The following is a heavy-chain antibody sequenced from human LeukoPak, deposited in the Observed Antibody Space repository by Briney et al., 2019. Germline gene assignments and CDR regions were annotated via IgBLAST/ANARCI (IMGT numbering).Heavy chain of an antibody. J-gene: IGHJ6*04. V-gene: IGHV1-8*01. Sequence: ASVKVSCKASGYTFTSYDINWVRQATGQGLEWMGWMNPNSGNTGYAQKFQGRVTMTRNTSISTAYMELSSLRSEDTAVYYCASATLRCSGGGCYEMDVWGKGTTVTVSS. CDR1: GYTFTSYD. D-gene: IGHD2-15*01. CDR3: ASATLRCSGGGCYEMDV. CDR2: MNPNSGNT.